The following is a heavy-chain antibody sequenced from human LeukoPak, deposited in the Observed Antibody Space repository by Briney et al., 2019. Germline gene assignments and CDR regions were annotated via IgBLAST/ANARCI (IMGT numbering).Heavy chain of an antibody. Sequence: PGGSLRLSCAASGFTFSSYAMHWVRQAPGKGLEWVAVISYDGSNKYYADSVKGRFTISRDNSKNTLYLQMNSLRAEDTAVYYCARERYSGYDYDYWGQGTLVTVSS. CDR1: GFTFSSYA. J-gene: IGHJ4*02. CDR3: ARERYSGYDYDY. V-gene: IGHV3-30-3*01. CDR2: ISYDGSNK. D-gene: IGHD5-12*01.